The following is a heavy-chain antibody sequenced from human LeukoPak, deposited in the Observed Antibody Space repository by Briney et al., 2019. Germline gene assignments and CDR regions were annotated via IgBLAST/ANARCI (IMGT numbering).Heavy chain of an antibody. CDR3: ARGRMVRGVITPRGYYYMDV. D-gene: IGHD3-10*01. Sequence: SETLSLTCTVSGGSISSSSYYWGWIRQPPGKGLEWIGSIYYSGSTYYNPSLKSRVTISVDTSKNQFSLKLSSVTAADTAVYYCARGRMVRGVITPRGYYYMDVWGKGTTVTISS. CDR1: GGSISSSSYY. V-gene: IGHV4-39*07. J-gene: IGHJ6*03. CDR2: IYYSGST.